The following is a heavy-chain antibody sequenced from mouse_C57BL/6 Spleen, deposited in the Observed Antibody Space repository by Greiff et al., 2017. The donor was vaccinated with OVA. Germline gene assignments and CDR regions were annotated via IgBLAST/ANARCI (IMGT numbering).Heavy chain of an antibody. J-gene: IGHJ1*03. D-gene: IGHD2-2*01. CDR2: IYPGDGDT. Sequence: VKLQESGPELVKPGASVKISCKASGYAFSSSWMNWVKQRPGKGLEWIGRIYPGDGDTNYNGKFKGKATLTADKSSSTAYMQLSSLTSEDSAVYFCGIYYGYAYWYFDVWGTGTTVTVSS. CDR1: GYAFSSSW. CDR3: GIYYGYAYWYFDV. V-gene: IGHV1-82*01.